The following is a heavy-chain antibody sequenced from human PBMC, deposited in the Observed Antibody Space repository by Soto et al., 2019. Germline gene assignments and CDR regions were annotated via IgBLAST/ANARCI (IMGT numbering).Heavy chain of an antibody. Sequence: SETLSLTCAVSGCSISSGYWWGWIRQPPGKGLEWIGTIYHSGSTYYNPSLKSRVTMSVDKPKNHFSLKLSSVTAADTAVYYCARVYGGNSRGLDDAFDFWGQGTMVTVSS. J-gene: IGHJ3*01. V-gene: IGHV4-38-2*01. CDR1: GCSISSGYW. D-gene: IGHD4-17*01. CDR2: IYHSGST. CDR3: ARVYGGNSRGLDDAFDF.